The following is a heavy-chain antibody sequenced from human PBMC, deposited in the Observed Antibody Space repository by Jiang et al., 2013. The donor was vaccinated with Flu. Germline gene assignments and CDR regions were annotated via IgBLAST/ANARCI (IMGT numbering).Heavy chain of an antibody. CDR2: IYFNDYT. J-gene: IGHJ5*02. CDR3: ARQVGDTMVRGVIRNWFDP. Sequence: PGLVKPSETLSLTCTVSGDSISSSIYYWGWIRQPPGKGLEWIGSIYFNDYTYYNPSLKSRLTMYVDTSKNQFSLKLRSVTAADTAVYYCARQVGDTMVRGVIRNWFDPWGQGTLVTVS. CDR1: GDSISSSIYY. V-gene: IGHV4-39*01. D-gene: IGHD3-10*01.